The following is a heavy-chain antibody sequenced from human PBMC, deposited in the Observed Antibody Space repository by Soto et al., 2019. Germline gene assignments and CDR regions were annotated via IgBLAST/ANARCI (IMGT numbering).Heavy chain of an antibody. CDR1: GGSISSYY. Sequence: PSETLSLTCTVSGGSISSYYGSWIRQPPGKGLEWIGYIYYSGSTNYNPSLKSRVTISVDTSKNQFSLKLSSVTAADTAVYYCARDGKGYCSGGSCYSGFDYMDVWGKGTTVTV. CDR3: ARDGKGYCSGGSCYSGFDYMDV. V-gene: IGHV4-59*01. D-gene: IGHD2-15*01. J-gene: IGHJ6*03. CDR2: IYYSGST.